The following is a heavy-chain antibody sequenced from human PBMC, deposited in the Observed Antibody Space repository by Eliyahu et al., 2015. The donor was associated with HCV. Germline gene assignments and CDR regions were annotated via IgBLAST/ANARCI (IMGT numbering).Heavy chain of an antibody. CDR2: XSGSGDRT. D-gene: IGHD2-21*01. CDR1: GFXFSNXA. Sequence: DVQLVESGGDLVQPGGSLXLSCAASGFXFSNXAMTWXRQAPGKGLEWVSSXSGSGDRTHYVDSVKGRFTVSRDNSKNTFYMDMHSLRAEDTAVYHCAKGDIDHSTSSRFESWGQGTLVTVSS. V-gene: IGHV3-23*04. CDR3: AKGDIDHSTSSRFES. J-gene: IGHJ4*02.